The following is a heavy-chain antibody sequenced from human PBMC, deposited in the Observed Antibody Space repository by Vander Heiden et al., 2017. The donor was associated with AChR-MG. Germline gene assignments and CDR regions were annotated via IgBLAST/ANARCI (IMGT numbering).Heavy chain of an antibody. CDR1: GFTFSRHS. Sequence: EVQLVESGGGLVQPGGSLRLPCAASGFTFSRHSMNWVRQAPGKGLEWVSYISSSSSTIYYADSVKGRFTISRDNAKNSLYLQMNSLRAEDTAVYYCARDGDYDILTGYYKEYFDYWGQGTLVTVSS. CDR2: ISSSSSTI. D-gene: IGHD3-9*01. CDR3: ARDGDYDILTGYYKEYFDY. V-gene: IGHV3-48*01. J-gene: IGHJ4*02.